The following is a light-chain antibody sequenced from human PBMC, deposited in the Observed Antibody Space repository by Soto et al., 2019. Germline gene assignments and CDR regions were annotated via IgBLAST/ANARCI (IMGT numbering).Light chain of an antibody. CDR1: SSNIGAGYD. CDR3: QSYDSSLSVV. V-gene: IGLV1-40*01. Sequence: QSVLTQPPSVSGAPGQRVTISCTGSSSNIGAGYDVHWYQQLPGTAPKLLIYVNINRPSGVPDRFSGSKSGTSASLAITGLEDEDEADYYCQSYDSSLSVVFGGGTKLTVL. J-gene: IGLJ2*01. CDR2: VNI.